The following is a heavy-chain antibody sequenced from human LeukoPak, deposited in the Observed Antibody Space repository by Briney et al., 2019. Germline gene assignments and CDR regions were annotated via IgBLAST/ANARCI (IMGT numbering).Heavy chain of an antibody. Sequence: GGSLRLSCAASGFTFSIYWMHWVRQVPGKGLVWVSRINSDGSSTNYADSVKGRFTISRDNAKNTLYLQMNSLRAEDTAVYYCARDQGTIYGSGSNAFDIWGQGTTVTVSS. CDR3: ARDQGTIYGSGSNAFDI. CDR1: GFTFSIYW. J-gene: IGHJ3*02. V-gene: IGHV3-74*01. CDR2: INSDGSST. D-gene: IGHD3-10*01.